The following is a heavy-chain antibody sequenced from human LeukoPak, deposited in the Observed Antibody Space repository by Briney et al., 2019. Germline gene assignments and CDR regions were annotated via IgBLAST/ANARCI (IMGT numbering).Heavy chain of an antibody. D-gene: IGHD5-18*01. Sequence: VSGGGLVQPGGSLGLSCAASGFTFSNYAMSWVRQAPGKGLERVSVISGSGGSTNFADSVKGRFTSSRDNSKNTLYLQMHSLRVEDTAVYYCAQGRLGYSYGAFDHWGQGTLVTVSS. J-gene: IGHJ4*02. CDR2: ISGSGGST. CDR3: AQGRLGYSYGAFDH. CDR1: GFTFSNYA. V-gene: IGHV3-23*01.